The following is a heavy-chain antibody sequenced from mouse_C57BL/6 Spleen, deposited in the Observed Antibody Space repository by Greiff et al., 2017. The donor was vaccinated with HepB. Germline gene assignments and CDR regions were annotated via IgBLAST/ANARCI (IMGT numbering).Heavy chain of an antibody. V-gene: IGHV5-17*01. CDR3: ARAGSSYGFAY. J-gene: IGHJ3*01. Sequence: EVMLVESGGGLVKPGGSLKLSCAASGFTFSDYGMHWVRQAPEKGLEWVAYISSGSSTIYYADTVKGRFTISRDNAKNTLFLPMTSLRSEDTAMYYCARAGSSYGFAYWGQGTLVTVSA. CDR2: ISSGSSTI. D-gene: IGHD1-1*01. CDR1: GFTFSDYG.